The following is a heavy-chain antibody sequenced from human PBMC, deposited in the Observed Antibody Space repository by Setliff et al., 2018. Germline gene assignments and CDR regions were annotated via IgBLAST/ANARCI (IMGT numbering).Heavy chain of an antibody. CDR2: INTGNANT. CDR1: GYTFTNYA. D-gene: IGHD6-13*01. CDR3: ARVRSSSWLVVNWFDP. J-gene: IGHJ5*02. Sequence: ASVKVSCKASGYTFTNYAIHWVRQAPGQRPGWMGWINTGNANTKYSQKFQGRVTITRDTSISTAYMELSRLRSDDTAVYYCARVRSSSWLVVNWFDPWGQGTLVTVSS. V-gene: IGHV1-3*04.